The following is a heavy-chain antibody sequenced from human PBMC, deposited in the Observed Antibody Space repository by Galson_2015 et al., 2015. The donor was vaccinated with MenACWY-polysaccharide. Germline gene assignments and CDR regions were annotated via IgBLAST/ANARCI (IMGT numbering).Heavy chain of an antibody. CDR2: ISGSGGST. J-gene: IGHJ4*02. V-gene: IGHV3-23*01. D-gene: IGHD2-8*01. Sequence: SLRLSCAASGFTFRSYAMSWVRQALGKGLEWVSGISGSGGSTFYADSVKGRFTFSRDNAKNTLYLQTNSLRADDTAVYYCAKEMLRYCSNGVCFPGYFDYWGRGTLVTVSS. CDR3: AKEMLRYCSNGVCFPGYFDY. CDR1: GFTFRSYA.